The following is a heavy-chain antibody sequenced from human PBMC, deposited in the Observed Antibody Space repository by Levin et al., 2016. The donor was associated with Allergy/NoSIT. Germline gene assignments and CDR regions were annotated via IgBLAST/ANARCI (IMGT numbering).Heavy chain of an antibody. Sequence: VRQMPGKGLEWMGIIYPGASDTKYSPSFQGQVTISADKSISTAYLQWSSLKASDTAMYYCARRFIVDESSFDCWGQGTLVTVSS. V-gene: IGHV5-51*01. J-gene: IGHJ4*02. CDR2: IYPGASDT. D-gene: IGHD2-15*01. CDR3: ARRFIVDESSFDC.